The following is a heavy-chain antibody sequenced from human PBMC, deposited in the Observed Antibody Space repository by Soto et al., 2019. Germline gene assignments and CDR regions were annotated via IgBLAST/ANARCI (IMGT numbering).Heavy chain of an antibody. J-gene: IGHJ4*02. V-gene: IGHV4-30-2*01. CDR2: VRHSGT. D-gene: IGHD2-21*01. CDR3: DRGPYLKPTLLDY. CDR1: GGSISSGGYS. Sequence: QLQLQESGSGPVKSSETLSLTCAVSGGSISSGGYSWSWIRQPPGRGLEWIWYVRHSGTSYNPSLNSLVTISPYRSKNQFSLRVNSVTAADSAVNYCDRGPYLKPTLLDYCGQVGLATVSS.